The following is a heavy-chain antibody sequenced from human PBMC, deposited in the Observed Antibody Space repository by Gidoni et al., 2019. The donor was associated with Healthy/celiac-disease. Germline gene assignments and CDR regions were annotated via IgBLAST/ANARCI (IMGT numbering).Heavy chain of an antibody. J-gene: IGHJ6*02. V-gene: IGHV4-59*01. Sequence: QVQLQESGPGLVKPSETLSLTCTVSGGSISSYYWSWIRQPPGKGLEWIGYIYYSGSTNYNPSLKSRVTISVDTSKNQFSLKLSSVTAADTAVYYCARAKVGATKGYYYYGMDVWGQGTTVTVSS. D-gene: IGHD1-26*01. CDR1: GGSISSYY. CDR3: ARAKVGATKGYYYYGMDV. CDR2: IYYSGST.